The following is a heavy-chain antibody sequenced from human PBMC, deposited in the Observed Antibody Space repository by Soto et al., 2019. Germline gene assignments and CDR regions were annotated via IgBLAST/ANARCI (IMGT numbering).Heavy chain of an antibody. V-gene: IGHV4-59*01. J-gene: IGHJ4*02. CDR1: GGSMRNYF. CDR3: AAGEASSRNLAPYYLDF. D-gene: IGHD6-13*01. CDR2: IHYSGATSFFP. Sequence: SETLSLTCTVSGGSMRNYFWTWIRQPPGKGLEWIGYIHYSGATSFFPSYNPSLRSRVTISEDTSKNQFSLKLLSVTTADTAVYFCAAGEASSRNLAPYYLDFWGQGTLVTVSS.